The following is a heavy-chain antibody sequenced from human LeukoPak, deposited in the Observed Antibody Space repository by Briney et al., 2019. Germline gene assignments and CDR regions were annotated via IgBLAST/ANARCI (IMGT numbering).Heavy chain of an antibody. Sequence: ASVKVSCTASGYTFTSYGISWVRQAPGQGLEWMGWISAYSGNTNYAQKLQGRVTMTRDTSTSTVYMELSSLRSEDTAVYYCARVVRSSGHFDYWGQGTLVTVSS. CDR3: ARVVRSSGHFDY. CDR1: GYTFTSYG. V-gene: IGHV1-18*01. J-gene: IGHJ4*02. D-gene: IGHD6-19*01. CDR2: ISAYSGNT.